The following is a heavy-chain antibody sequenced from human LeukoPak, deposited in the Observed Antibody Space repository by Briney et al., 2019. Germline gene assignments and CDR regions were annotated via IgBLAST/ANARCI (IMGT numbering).Heavy chain of an antibody. Sequence: GASVKVSCTASGGTFSSYAISWVRQASGQGLEWIGRIIPILGIANYAQKFQGRVTITADKSTSTAYMELSSLRSEDTAVYYCARDRGAAAVGGGSDWFDPWGQGTLVTVSS. D-gene: IGHD6-13*01. CDR1: GGTFSSYA. CDR3: ARDRGAAAVGGGSDWFDP. J-gene: IGHJ5*02. CDR2: IIPILGIA. V-gene: IGHV1-69*04.